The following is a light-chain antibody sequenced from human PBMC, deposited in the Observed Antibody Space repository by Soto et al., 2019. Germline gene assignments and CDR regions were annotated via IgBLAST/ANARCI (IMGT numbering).Light chain of an antibody. V-gene: IGKV1-5*03. Sequence: DIQMTQSPSTLSASVGDRVTITCRASQSISSWLAWYQQKPGKAPKLLIYKASNLESGVPSRFSGSGSGTEFTLTISGLQPDDFATYYCQQYNSYWTFGQGTRVEIK. CDR1: QSISSW. CDR3: QQYNSYWT. J-gene: IGKJ1*01. CDR2: KAS.